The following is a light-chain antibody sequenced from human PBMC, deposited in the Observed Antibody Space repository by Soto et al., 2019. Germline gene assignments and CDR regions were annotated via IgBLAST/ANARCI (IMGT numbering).Light chain of an antibody. CDR1: SSDVGSYNL. V-gene: IGLV2-23*02. CDR2: VVS. Sequence: SLLTQPASVSGSPGQSSSISYTGTSSDVGSYNLVSWYQQHPGKAPKLMIYVVSKRPSGVSNRFSGSKSGNTASLTISGLQAEDEADYYCCSYAGSSTYVFGTGTKVTVL. CDR3: CSYAGSSTYV. J-gene: IGLJ1*01.